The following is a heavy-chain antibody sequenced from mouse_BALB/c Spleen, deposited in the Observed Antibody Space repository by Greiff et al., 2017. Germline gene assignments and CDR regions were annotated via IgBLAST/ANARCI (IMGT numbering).Heavy chain of an antibody. Sequence: VQLKESGGGLVKPGGSLKLSCAASGFTFSSYAMSWVRQTPEKRLEWVASISSGGSTYYPDSVKGRFTISRDNARNILYLQMSSLRSEDTAMYYCARGLANYGSSSYAMDYWGQGTSVTVSS. V-gene: IGHV5-6-5*01. CDR1: GFTFSSYA. D-gene: IGHD1-1*01. CDR3: ARGLANYGSSSYAMDY. J-gene: IGHJ4*01. CDR2: ISSGGST.